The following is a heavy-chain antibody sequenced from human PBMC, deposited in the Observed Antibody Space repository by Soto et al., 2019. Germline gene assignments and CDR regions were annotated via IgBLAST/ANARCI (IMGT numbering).Heavy chain of an antibody. CDR1: GFAFSAHW. J-gene: IGHJ4*02. CDR2: ISPEGSTK. CDR3: VRDQVTPGLYFDK. D-gene: IGHD4-4*01. V-gene: IGHV3-7*01. Sequence: EVQLVESGGDLVQPGGSLRLSCSASGFAFSAHWMTWVRQTPGKGLEWVANISPEGSTKYYVDSAKGRFTISRDNAKNLLYLQMNSLTVGDTAVYSCVRDQVTPGLYFDKWGQGTLVTVSS.